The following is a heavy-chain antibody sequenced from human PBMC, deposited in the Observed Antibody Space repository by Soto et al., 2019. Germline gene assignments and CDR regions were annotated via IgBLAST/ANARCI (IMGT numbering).Heavy chain of an antibody. CDR3: ARHGITGSYSDAFDI. CDR2: IKYSGTT. D-gene: IGHD1-26*01. CDR1: GGSISSSRCH. V-gene: IGHV4-39*01. Sequence: QLQLQESGPGLVKPSETLSLTCTVSGGSISSSRCHWGWIRQPPGKGLEWIASIKYSGTTFYNPSLNRRVTLXXDXSXXQFAMKLSSVTGAETAVYYCARHGITGSYSDAFDIWGQGTMVTVSS. J-gene: IGHJ3*02.